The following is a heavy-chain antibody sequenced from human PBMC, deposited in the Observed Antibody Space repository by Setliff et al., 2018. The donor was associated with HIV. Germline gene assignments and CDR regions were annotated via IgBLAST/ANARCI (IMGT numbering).Heavy chain of an antibody. V-gene: IGHV3-23*01. D-gene: IGHD2-2*03. Sequence: PEWVSVVHVGGGRTDYADSVRGRFVISRDDSKNMLYLQMSGLRGDDTAMYYCAKPTNGFYPRAFDAWGPGTMVTVSS. CDR2: VHVGGGRT. CDR3: AKPTNGFYPRAFDA. J-gene: IGHJ3*01.